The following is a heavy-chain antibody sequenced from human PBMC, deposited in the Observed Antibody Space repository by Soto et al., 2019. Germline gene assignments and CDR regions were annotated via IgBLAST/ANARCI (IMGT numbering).Heavy chain of an antibody. J-gene: IGHJ4*02. CDR1: GFTFSSYG. Sequence: GGSLRLCCAASGFTFSSYGMHWVRQAPGKGLEWVAVISYDGSNKYYADSVKGRFTISRDNSKNTLYLQMNSLRAEDTAVYYCAKVSSALDYWGQGTLVTVSS. D-gene: IGHD6-6*01. V-gene: IGHV3-30*18. CDR3: AKVSSALDY. CDR2: ISYDGSNK.